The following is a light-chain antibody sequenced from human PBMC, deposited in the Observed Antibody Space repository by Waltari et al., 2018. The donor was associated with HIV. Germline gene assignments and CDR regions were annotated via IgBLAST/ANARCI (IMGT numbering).Light chain of an antibody. CDR2: EVS. V-gene: IGLV2-8*01. CDR1: RSDIGGYNY. CDR3: SSYAGSNTHVV. Sequence: QSALTQPPSPSGSPGQSVTISCTGTRSDIGGYNYVSWYQQPPGKAPKLIIYEVSKRPSGVPDRFSGSKSGNTASLTVSGLQAEDEADYYCSSYAGSNTHVVFGGGTKLTVL. J-gene: IGLJ2*01.